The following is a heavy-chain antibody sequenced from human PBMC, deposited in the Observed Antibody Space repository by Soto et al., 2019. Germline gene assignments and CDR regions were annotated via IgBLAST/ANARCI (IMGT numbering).Heavy chain of an antibody. Sequence: GESLKISCKGSGYNFSSYWIAWVRQMPGKSLEWMGIIYPDDSDTRYNPSFQGQVTISVDKSISTAYLQWSSLKASDTAMYYCARHTFCSGGSCYPSYYHGMDVWVQGTTVSVSS. V-gene: IGHV5-51*01. CDR1: GYNFSSYW. CDR2: IYPDDSDT. CDR3: ARHTFCSGGSCYPSYYHGMDV. D-gene: IGHD2-15*01. J-gene: IGHJ6*02.